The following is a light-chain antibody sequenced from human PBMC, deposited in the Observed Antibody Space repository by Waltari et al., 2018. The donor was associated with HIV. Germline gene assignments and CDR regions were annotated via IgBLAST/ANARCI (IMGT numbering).Light chain of an antibody. CDR2: DVT. CDR1: SSDTGGYDY. CDR3: TSFTTTTAWV. J-gene: IGLJ3*02. Sequence: SALTQPASVPGSLGQSINLSGTGTSSDTGGYDYVSWYQQHPGEAPKKNIYDVTNRPSGFSDRFSGSKSGDTASLTISGLQAEDEADYYCTSFTTTTAWVFGGGTKLTVL. V-gene: IGLV2-14*03.